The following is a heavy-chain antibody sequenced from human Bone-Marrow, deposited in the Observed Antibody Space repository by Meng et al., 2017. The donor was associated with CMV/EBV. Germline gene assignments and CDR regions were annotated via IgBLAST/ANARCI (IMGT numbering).Heavy chain of an antibody. CDR1: GFTFSSYA. V-gene: IGHV3-23*03. Sequence: GESLKISCAASGFTFSSYAMSWVRQAPRKGLEWISVIYSGGSSTYYADSVKGRFTISRDNSKNTLYLQMNSLRAEDTAVYYCAKDSLYSGSYYNWFDPWGQGTLVTVSS. D-gene: IGHD1-26*01. CDR2: IYSGGSST. CDR3: AKDSLYSGSYYNWFDP. J-gene: IGHJ5*02.